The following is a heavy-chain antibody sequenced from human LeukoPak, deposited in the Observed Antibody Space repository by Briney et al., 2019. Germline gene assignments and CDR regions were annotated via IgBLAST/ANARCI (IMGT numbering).Heavy chain of an antibody. Sequence: SETLSLTCAVYGESFSGYYWSWIRQPPGKALEWIGEINHSGSTNYNPPLKSRVTISVDTSKNQFSLKLSSVTVADTAAYLCARXXXAATNXXXXWXQXTLVTVSS. V-gene: IGHV4-34*01. J-gene: IGHJ5*02. CDR1: GESFSGYY. D-gene: IGHD2-15*01. CDR3: ARXXXAATNXXXX. CDR2: INHSGST.